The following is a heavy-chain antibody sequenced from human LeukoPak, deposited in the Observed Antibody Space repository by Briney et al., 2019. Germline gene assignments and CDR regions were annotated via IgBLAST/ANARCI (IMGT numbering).Heavy chain of an antibody. CDR3: ARGYCSSTSCYTFDY. D-gene: IGHD2-2*02. J-gene: IGHJ4*02. V-gene: IGHV4-4*02. CDR1: GGSISSSNW. CDR2: IYHSGST. Sequence: SETLSLTCAVSGGSISSSNWWSWVRQPPGQGLEWIGEIYHSGSTNYNPSLKSRVTISVDKSKNQFSLKLSSVTAADTAVYYCARGYCSSTSCYTFDYWGQGTLVTVSS.